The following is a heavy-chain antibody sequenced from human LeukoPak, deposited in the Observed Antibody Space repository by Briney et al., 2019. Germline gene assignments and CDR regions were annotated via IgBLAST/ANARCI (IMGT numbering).Heavy chain of an antibody. J-gene: IGHJ4*02. CDR2: IYPGDSDT. D-gene: IGHD4-23*01. CDR1: GYLFTSYW. Sequence: GGSLKISCKGSGYLFTSYWITWVRQLPGKGLEWMGIIYPGDSDTRYSPSFQGQVTISADKSSNTAYLQWSSLKASDTAMYYCARRSYGGKDFDCWGQGTLVTVSS. V-gene: IGHV5-51*01. CDR3: ARRSYGGKDFDC.